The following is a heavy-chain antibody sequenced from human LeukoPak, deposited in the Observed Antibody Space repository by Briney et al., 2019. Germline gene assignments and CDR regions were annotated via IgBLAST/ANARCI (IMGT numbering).Heavy chain of an antibody. CDR3: ARGASYYYDSSGYYH. CDR1: GFTFSSYE. Sequence: GGSLRLSCAASGFTFSSYEMNWVRQAPGKGLEWVSYISSSGSTIYYADSVKGRFTISRDNAKNSLYLQMNSLRAEDTAVYYCARGASYYYDSSGYYHWGQGTLVTVSS. J-gene: IGHJ4*02. V-gene: IGHV3-48*03. CDR2: ISSSGSTI. D-gene: IGHD3-22*01.